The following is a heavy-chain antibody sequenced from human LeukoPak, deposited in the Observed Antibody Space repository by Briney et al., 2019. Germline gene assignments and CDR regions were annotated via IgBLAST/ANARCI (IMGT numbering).Heavy chain of an antibody. CDR3: ARVRSGKGIVVVTGKYFDY. D-gene: IGHD2-21*02. Sequence: SETLSLTCTVSGGSISSSSYYWGWIRQPPGKGLEWIGSIYYSGSTYYNPSLKSRVTISVDTSKNQFSLKLSSVTAADTAVYYCARVRSGKGIVVVTGKYFDYWGQGTLVTVSS. CDR2: IYYSGST. CDR1: GGSISSSSYY. V-gene: IGHV4-39*07. J-gene: IGHJ4*02.